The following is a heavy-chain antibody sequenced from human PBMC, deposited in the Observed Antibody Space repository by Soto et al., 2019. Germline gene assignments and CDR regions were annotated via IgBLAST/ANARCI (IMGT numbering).Heavy chain of an antibody. J-gene: IGHJ6*02. D-gene: IGHD6-19*01. CDR1: GFTFSSYS. Sequence: PGGSLRLSCAASGFTFSSYSMNWVRQAPGKGLEWVSYISSSSSTIYYADSVKGRFTISRDNAKNSLYLQMNSLRDEDTAVYYCARDGPLGSSGWGGSIARATHHGMGVWDRGSTFAVSS. CDR3: ARDGPLGSSGWGGSIARATHHGMGV. V-gene: IGHV3-48*02. CDR2: ISSSSSTI.